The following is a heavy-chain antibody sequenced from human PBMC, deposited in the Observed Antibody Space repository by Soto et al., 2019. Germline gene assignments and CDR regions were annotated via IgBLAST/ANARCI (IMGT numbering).Heavy chain of an antibody. CDR1: GYTLTELS. J-gene: IGHJ4*02. D-gene: IGHD2-15*01. V-gene: IGHV1-24*01. Sequence: ASVKVSCKVSGYTLTELSMHWVRQAPGKGLEWMGGLDPEDGETIYAQKFQGRVTMTEDTSADTAYMELSSLRSEDTAVYYCATADGGCSGGSCYRVLIYWGQGTLVTVSS. CDR3: ATADGGCSGGSCYRVLIY. CDR2: LDPEDGET.